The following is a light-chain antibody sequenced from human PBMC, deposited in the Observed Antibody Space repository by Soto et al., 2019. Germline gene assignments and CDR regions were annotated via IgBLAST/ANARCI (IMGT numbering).Light chain of an antibody. CDR1: TGAVTSGYY. CDR3: LLFYDYGQV. CDR2: STN. J-gene: IGLJ2*01. V-gene: IGLV7-43*01. Sequence: QAVVTQEPSLTVSPGGTVTLTCASSTGAVTSGYYPNWFQQKPGQAPRALIYSTNNRHSWTPARFSGSVLGGKAALTLSGVQPVVGAEYHCLLFYDYGQVFGGGTKLTVL.